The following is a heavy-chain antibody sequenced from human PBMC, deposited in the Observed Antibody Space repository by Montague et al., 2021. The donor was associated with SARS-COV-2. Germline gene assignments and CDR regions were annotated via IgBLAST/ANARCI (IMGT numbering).Heavy chain of an antibody. J-gene: IGHJ2*01. CDR3: ARIPEYSSGGGPDWYFDL. V-gene: IGHV2-70*01. CDR2: IDWDDDT. D-gene: IGHD6-19*01. CDR1: GFSVSTRGLC. Sequence: PALVKPTQILTLTCTFSGFSVSTRGLCVSWIRQPPGKALEWLALIDWDDDTYYSTSQKTRLAISKYTSKNQVVLTMTDMDPVDTDTYYCARIPEYSSGGGPDWYFDLWGRGTLVTVSS.